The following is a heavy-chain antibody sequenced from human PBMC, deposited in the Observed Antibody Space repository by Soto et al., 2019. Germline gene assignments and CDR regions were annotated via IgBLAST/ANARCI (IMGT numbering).Heavy chain of an antibody. D-gene: IGHD3-3*01. CDR1: GGSISINHW. J-gene: IGHJ5*02. Sequence: SETLSITCAVSGGSISINHWVTWVRQPPGKGLEWIGEIYHSGNINYNPSLKNRVTISVDKSRNQLSLELNSVTAADTAVYYCARAETFNLEWSFNWFDPWGQGILVTVSS. V-gene: IGHV4-4*02. CDR2: IYHSGNI. CDR3: ARAETFNLEWSFNWFDP.